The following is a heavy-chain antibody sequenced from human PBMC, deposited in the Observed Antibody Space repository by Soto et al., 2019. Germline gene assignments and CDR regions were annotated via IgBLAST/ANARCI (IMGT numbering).Heavy chain of an antibody. CDR2: IIPIFGTA. Sequence: QVQLVQSGAEVKKPGSSVKVSCQASGGTFSSYAISWVRQAPGQGLEWMGGIIPIFGTANYAQKFQGRVTITADKYTSTAYNEMSSMISEDTFVYYCAREYYDILPATSGFGAFDIWGQGTMVTVSS. D-gene: IGHD3-9*01. CDR3: AREYYDILPATSGFGAFDI. CDR1: GGTFSSYA. J-gene: IGHJ3*02. V-gene: IGHV1-69*06.